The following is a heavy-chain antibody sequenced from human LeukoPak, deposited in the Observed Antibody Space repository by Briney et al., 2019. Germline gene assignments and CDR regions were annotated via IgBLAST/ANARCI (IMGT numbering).Heavy chain of an antibody. Sequence: GGSLRLSCAASGFTFSSYSMNWVRQAPGKGLEWVSSISSSSSYIYYADSVKGRFTISRDNAKNSLYLQMNSLRAEDTAVYYCAREAVITIFGVVKTDAYYMDVWGKGTTVTVSS. J-gene: IGHJ6*03. D-gene: IGHD3-3*01. V-gene: IGHV3-21*01. CDR3: AREAVITIFGVVKTDAYYMDV. CDR1: GFTFSSYS. CDR2: ISSSSSYI.